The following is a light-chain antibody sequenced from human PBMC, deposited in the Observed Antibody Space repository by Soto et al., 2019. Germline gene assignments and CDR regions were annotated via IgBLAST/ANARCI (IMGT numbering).Light chain of an antibody. CDR3: QQYGSSPRT. CDR1: QRVSSSY. CDR2: GAS. J-gene: IGKJ1*01. V-gene: IGKV3-20*01. Sequence: IVFTQSPGTLSLSPGERATLSCRASQRVSSSYLAWYQQKPGQAPRLLIYGASSRATGIPDRCSGSGSGTDFTLTISSLEPEDFAVYYCQQYGSSPRTFGQGTKVAIK.